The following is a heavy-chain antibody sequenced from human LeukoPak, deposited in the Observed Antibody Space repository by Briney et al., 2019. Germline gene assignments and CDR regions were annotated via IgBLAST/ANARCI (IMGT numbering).Heavy chain of an antibody. CDR2: INPSGGST. J-gene: IGHJ4*02. D-gene: IGHD6-13*01. Sequence: GASVKVSCKASGYTFTGYYMHWVRQAPGQGLEWMGIINPSGGSTSYAQKFQGRVTMTRDTSTSTVYMELSSLRSEDTAVYYCARVRIAAALDYWGQGTLVTVSS. V-gene: IGHV1-46*01. CDR3: ARVRIAAALDY. CDR1: GYTFTGYY.